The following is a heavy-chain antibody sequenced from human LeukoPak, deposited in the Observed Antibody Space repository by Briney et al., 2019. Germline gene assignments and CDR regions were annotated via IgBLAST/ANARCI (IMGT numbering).Heavy chain of an antibody. CDR2: IYYSGST. CDR3: ARDCSSTSWYYDAFDI. V-gene: IGHV4-59*01. D-gene: IGHD2-2*01. J-gene: IGHJ3*02. Sequence: SETLSLTCTVSGGSISSYYWSWIRQPPGKGLEWIGYIYYSGSTNYNPSLKSRVTISVDTSKNQFSLKLSSVTAADTAVYYCARDCSSTSWYYDAFDIWGQGTMVTVSS. CDR1: GGSISSYY.